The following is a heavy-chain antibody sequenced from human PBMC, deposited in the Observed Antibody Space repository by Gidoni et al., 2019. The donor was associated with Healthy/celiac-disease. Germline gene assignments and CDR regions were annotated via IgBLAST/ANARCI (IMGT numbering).Heavy chain of an antibody. J-gene: IGHJ4*02. D-gene: IGHD6-19*01. Sequence: QVQLQQWGAGLLKPSETLSLTCAVYGGSFSGYYWSWIRQPPGKGLEWIGEINHSGSTNYNPSLKSRVTISVDTSKNQFSLKLSSVTAADTAVYYCARTRAVAGKNFDYWGQGTLVTVSS. CDR2: INHSGST. CDR3: ARTRAVAGKNFDY. V-gene: IGHV4-34*01. CDR1: GGSFSGYY.